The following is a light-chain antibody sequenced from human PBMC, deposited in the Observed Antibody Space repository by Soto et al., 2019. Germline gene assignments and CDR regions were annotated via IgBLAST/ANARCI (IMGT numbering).Light chain of an antibody. Sequence: QTVVTQPPSVSAAPGQKVTISCSGSSSNIGSNYVCWYQQLPGTAPKLLIYDSNKRPSGIPDRFSGSKSGTSATLDITGLQTGDEADYYCGAWDNSLSVIFGGGTKLTVL. V-gene: IGLV1-51*01. J-gene: IGLJ2*01. CDR3: GAWDNSLSVI. CDR1: SSNIGSNY. CDR2: DSN.